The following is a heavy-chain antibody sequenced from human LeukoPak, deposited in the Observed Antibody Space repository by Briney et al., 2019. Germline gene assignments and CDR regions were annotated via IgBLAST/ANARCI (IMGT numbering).Heavy chain of an antibody. CDR1: GGSISSYY. CDR2: IYYSGST. Sequence: SETLSLTCTVSGGSISSYYWSWIRQPPGKGLEWIAYIYYSGSTNYNPSLKSRVTISVDTSKNQFSLKLSSVTAADTAVYYCARSSPDFDWLFVFDYWGQGTLVTVSS. J-gene: IGHJ4*02. CDR3: ARSSPDFDWLFVFDY. D-gene: IGHD3-9*01. V-gene: IGHV4-59*08.